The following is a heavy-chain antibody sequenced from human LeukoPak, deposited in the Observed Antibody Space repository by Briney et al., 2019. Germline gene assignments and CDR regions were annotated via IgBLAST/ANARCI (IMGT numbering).Heavy chain of an antibody. V-gene: IGHV3-15*01. Sequence: GGSLRLSCAAAGFTFSNAWMTCVRQGPGKGLEWVGRIKSKTDGGTTDYAAPVKGRFTISRDDSENTLYLQMNSLKTEDTAVYYCTTEGCSSSCYSDYWGQGTLVTVSS. D-gene: IGHD2-2*01. CDR2: IKSKTDGGTT. CDR1: GFTFSNAW. CDR3: TTEGCSSSCYSDY. J-gene: IGHJ4*02.